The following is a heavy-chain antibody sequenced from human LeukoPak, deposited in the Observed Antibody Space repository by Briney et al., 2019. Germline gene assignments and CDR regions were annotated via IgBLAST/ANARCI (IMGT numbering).Heavy chain of an antibody. V-gene: IGHV4-61*02. CDR1: GGSISSGSYY. J-gene: IGHJ4*02. CDR3: AISRSGYDSNFDY. Sequence: SETLSLTCTVSGGSISSGSYYWSWLRQPAGKGLEWIGRIYTSGSTNYNPSLKSRVTISVDTSKNQFSLKLSSVTAADTAVYYCAISRSGYDSNFDYWGQGTLVTVSS. D-gene: IGHD5-12*01. CDR2: IYTSGST.